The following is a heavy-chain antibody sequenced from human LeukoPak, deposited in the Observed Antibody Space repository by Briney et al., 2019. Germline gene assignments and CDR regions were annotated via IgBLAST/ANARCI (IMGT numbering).Heavy chain of an antibody. CDR1: GFTFSSYS. Sequence: PGGSLRLSCAASGFTFSSYSMNWVRQAPGKGLEWVSSISSSSSYIYYADSVKGRFTISRDNAKNSLYLQMNSLRAEDTAVYYCARASLSGSRAFDIWGQGTMVTVSS. CDR2: ISSSSSYI. J-gene: IGHJ3*02. D-gene: IGHD1-26*01. V-gene: IGHV3-21*01. CDR3: ARASLSGSRAFDI.